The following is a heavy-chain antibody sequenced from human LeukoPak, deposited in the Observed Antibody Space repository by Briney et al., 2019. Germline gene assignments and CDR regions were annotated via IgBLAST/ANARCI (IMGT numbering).Heavy chain of an antibody. CDR2: IRYDGSNK. J-gene: IGHJ6*03. CDR3: AKETGTTGYYYYYYYMDV. CDR1: GFTFSSYG. Sequence: GGSLRLSCAASGFTFSSYGMHWVRQAPGKGLEWVAFIRYDGSNKYYADSVKGRFTISRDNSKNTLYLQMNSLRAEDTAVYYCAKETGTTGYYYYYYYMDVWGKGTTVTVSS. V-gene: IGHV3-30*02. D-gene: IGHD1-1*01.